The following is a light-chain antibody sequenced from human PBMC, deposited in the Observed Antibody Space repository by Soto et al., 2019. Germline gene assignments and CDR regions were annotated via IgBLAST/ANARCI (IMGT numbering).Light chain of an antibody. CDR2: GAS. V-gene: IGKV3-15*01. CDR1: LSVSSK. J-gene: IGKJ5*01. CDR3: QRYNNWPPIT. Sequence: EIVMTQSPATLSVSPGERATLSCRASLSVSSKLAWYQQKPGQAPRLLIYGASTRATGIPARFSGSGSGTEFTLTISSLQSEDFAVYYCQRYNNWPPITFGQGTRLEIK.